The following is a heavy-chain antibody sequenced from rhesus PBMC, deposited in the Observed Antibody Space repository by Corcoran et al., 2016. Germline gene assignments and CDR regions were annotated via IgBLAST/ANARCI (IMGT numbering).Heavy chain of an antibody. CDR3: AREPSSGWPRNQYTRFDV. D-gene: IGHD6-31*01. J-gene: IGHJ5-1*01. CDR2: IYGSGGST. CDR1: GASISSNY. Sequence: QVQLQESGPGLVKPSETLPLTCAVSGASISSNYWSWIRQAPGKGLEWIGRIYGSGGSTDYNPSPKSRVPISIATSKNQFSLKLSSVTAADTAVYYCAREPSSGWPRNQYTRFDVWGPGVLVTVSS. V-gene: IGHV4S2*01.